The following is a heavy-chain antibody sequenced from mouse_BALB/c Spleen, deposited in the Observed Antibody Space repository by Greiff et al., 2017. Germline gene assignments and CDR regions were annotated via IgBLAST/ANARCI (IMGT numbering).Heavy chain of an antibody. CDR2: ISSGGGST. V-gene: IGHV5-12-1*01. Sequence: EVQLVESGGGLVKPGGSLKLSCAASGFAFSSYDMSWVRQTPEKRLEWVAYISSGGGSTYYPDTVKGRFTISRDNAKNTLYLQMSSLKSEDTAMYYCARHIPAYYRHYFDYWGQGTTLTVSS. D-gene: IGHD2-14*01. J-gene: IGHJ2*01. CDR1: GFAFSSYD. CDR3: ARHIPAYYRHYFDY.